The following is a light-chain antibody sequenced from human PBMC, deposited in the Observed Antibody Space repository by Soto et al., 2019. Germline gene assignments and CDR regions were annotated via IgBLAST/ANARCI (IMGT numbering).Light chain of an antibody. CDR1: SSNIGAAYD. V-gene: IGLV1-40*01. CDR2: GNN. J-gene: IGLJ3*02. CDR3: QSYDSSVSGWV. Sequence: QSVLTQPPSVSGAPGQKVTISCTRSSSNIGAAYDVHWYQHLPGTAPKLLIYGNNNRPPGVPDRFSGSKSGTSASLAITGLQAEDGADYYCQSYDSSVSGWVFGGGTKLAVL.